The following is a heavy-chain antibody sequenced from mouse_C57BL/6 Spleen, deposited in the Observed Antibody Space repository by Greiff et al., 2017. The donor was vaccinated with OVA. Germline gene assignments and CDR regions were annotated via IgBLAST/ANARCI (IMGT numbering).Heavy chain of an antibody. CDR3: AREFITTVVETPYFDV. D-gene: IGHD1-1*01. J-gene: IGHJ1*03. Sequence: EVKLVESGGGLVKPGGSLKLSCAASGFTFSSYAMSWVRQTPEKRLEWVATISDGGSYNYYPDNVKGRVTISRDNAKNNLYLQMSHLKSEDTAMYYCAREFITTVVETPYFDVWGTGTTVTVSS. CDR1: GFTFSSYA. V-gene: IGHV5-4*01. CDR2: ISDGGSYN.